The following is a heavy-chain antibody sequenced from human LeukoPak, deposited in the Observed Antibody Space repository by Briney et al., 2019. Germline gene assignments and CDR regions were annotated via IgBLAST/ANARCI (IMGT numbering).Heavy chain of an antibody. CDR1: GFTFSSYG. D-gene: IGHD5-12*01. V-gene: IGHV3-30*03. CDR2: ISYDGSNK. Sequence: GGSLRLSCAASGFTFSSYGMHWVRQAPGKGLEWVAVISYDGSNKYYADSVKGRFTISRDNSKNTLYLQMNSLRAEDTAVYYCARDPQYGGYPTHFDYWGQGTLVTVSS. J-gene: IGHJ4*02. CDR3: ARDPQYGGYPTHFDY.